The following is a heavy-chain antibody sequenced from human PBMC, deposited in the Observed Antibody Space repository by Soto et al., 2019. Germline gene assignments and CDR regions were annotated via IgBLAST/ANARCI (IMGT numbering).Heavy chain of an antibody. D-gene: IGHD6-6*01. Sequence: GGSLRLSCAASGFTFSSYGMHWVRQAPGKGLEWVAVISYDGSNKYYADSVKGRFTISRDNSKNTLYLQMNSLRAEDTAVYYCAKDPREIAARPRVYYYYYMDVWGKGTTVTVSS. J-gene: IGHJ6*03. CDR1: GFTFSSYG. V-gene: IGHV3-30*18. CDR2: ISYDGSNK. CDR3: AKDPREIAARPRVYYYYYMDV.